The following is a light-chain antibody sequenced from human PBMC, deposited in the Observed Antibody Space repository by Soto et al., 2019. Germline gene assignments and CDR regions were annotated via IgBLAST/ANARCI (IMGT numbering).Light chain of an antibody. CDR3: SSYTSSSTVV. J-gene: IGLJ3*02. CDR1: SSDIGAYNY. CDR2: EVS. Sequence: QSALTQPASVSASPGQSITVSCTGTSSDIGAYNYVSWYQQHPGKAPKLMIYEVSNRPSGASNRFSASKSGNTASLTISGLQAEDEADYFCSSYTSSSTVVFGGGTKLTVL. V-gene: IGLV2-14*01.